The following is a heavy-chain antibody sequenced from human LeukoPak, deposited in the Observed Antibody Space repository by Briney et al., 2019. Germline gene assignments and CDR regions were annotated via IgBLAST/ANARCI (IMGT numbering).Heavy chain of an antibody. Sequence: SETLSLTCAVYGGSFSGYYWSWIRQPPGKGLEWIGEINHSGSTNYNPSLKSRVTISVDTSKNQFSLKLSSVTAADTAVYYCARDRYYYPFDYWGQGTLVTVSS. D-gene: IGHD3-22*01. CDR3: ARDRYYYPFDY. CDR2: INHSGST. CDR1: GGSFSGYY. V-gene: IGHV4-34*01. J-gene: IGHJ4*02.